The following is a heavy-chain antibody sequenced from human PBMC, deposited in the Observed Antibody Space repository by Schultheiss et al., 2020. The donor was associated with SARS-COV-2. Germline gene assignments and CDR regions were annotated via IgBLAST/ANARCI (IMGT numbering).Heavy chain of an antibody. Sequence: GSLRLSCAASGFTFSSYAMSWIRQAPGKGLEWVSYISSSGSTIYYADSVKGRFTISRDNAKNSLYLQMNSLRAEDTAVYYCAREVSAAAFDYWGQGTLVTVSS. CDR2: ISSSGSTI. D-gene: IGHD2-2*01. V-gene: IGHV3-11*01. CDR1: GFTFSSYA. J-gene: IGHJ4*02. CDR3: AREVSAAAFDY.